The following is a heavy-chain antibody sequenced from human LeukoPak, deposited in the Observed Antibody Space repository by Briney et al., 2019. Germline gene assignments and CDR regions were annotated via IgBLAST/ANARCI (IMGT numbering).Heavy chain of an antibody. CDR2: IYSSGST. J-gene: IGHJ3*02. CDR3: ARCTSGSCLAFDI. V-gene: IGHV4-4*07. D-gene: IGHD2-15*01. CDR1: GGSISSYY. Sequence: KSSETLSPTCTVSGGSISSYYWNWIRQPAGKGLEWIGRIYSSGSTNYNPSLKSRVAMSINTSNNQFSLKLSSVTAADTAVYYCARCTSGSCLAFDIWGQGTMVTVSS.